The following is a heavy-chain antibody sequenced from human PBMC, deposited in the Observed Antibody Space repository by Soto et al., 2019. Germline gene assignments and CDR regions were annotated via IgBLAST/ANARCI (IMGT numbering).Heavy chain of an antibody. CDR1: GGTFSSYA. D-gene: IGHD6-6*01. J-gene: IGHJ4*02. CDR2: IIPIFGTA. CDR3: ARVFEAARHKAGPFFY. Sequence: ASVKVSCKASGGTFSSYAISWVRQAPGQGLEWMGGIIPIFGTANYAQKFQGRVTITAHESTSTAYMELSSLRSEDTAVYYCARVFEAARHKAGPFFYWGQGTLVTVSS. V-gene: IGHV1-69*13.